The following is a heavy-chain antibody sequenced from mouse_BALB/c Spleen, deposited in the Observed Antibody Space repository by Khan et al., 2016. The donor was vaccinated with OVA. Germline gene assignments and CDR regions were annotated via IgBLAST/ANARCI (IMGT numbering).Heavy chain of an antibody. CDR3: ARLAYYYESEGFAY. V-gene: IGHV5-6*01. J-gene: IGHJ3*01. Sequence: EVELVESGGDLVKPGGSLKLSCAASGFTFSTYGLSWVRQTPDKRLEWVATVSTGGGYTYYQDSVKGRFTISSAHAKNTLYLQMSSLKSEDTAMFYCARLAYYYESEGFAYWGQGTLVTVSA. CDR2: VSTGGGYT. CDR1: GFTFSTYG. D-gene: IGHD1-1*01.